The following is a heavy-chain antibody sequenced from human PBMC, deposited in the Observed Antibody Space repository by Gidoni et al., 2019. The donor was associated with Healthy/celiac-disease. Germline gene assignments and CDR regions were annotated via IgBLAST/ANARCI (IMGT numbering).Heavy chain of an antibody. Sequence: QVQLQQWGAGLLKPSETLSLTCAVYGGSFSGYSWSWIRQPPGKGLEWIGEINHSGSTKYNPSLKSRVTISVDTSKNQFSLKLSSVTAADTTVYYCARGQYFYDSGGYYYYAFDIWGQGTMVTVSS. CDR2: INHSGST. CDR3: ARGQYFYDSGGYYYYAFDI. D-gene: IGHD3-22*01. CDR1: GGSFSGYS. V-gene: IGHV4-34*01. J-gene: IGHJ3*02.